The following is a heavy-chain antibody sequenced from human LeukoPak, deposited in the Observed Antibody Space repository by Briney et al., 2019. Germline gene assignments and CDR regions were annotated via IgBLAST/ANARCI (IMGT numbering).Heavy chain of an antibody. V-gene: IGHV3-53*01. Sequence: PGGSLRLSCAASGXTVSSNYRSWVRRVPGKGLEWVSVIYSGGSTYYADSVKGRFTISRDNSKNTLYLQMNRLRGEDTAVYYCARVPYSSGWYFDYWGQGTLVTVSS. CDR2: IYSGGST. CDR1: GXTVSSNY. CDR3: ARVPYSSGWYFDY. J-gene: IGHJ4*02. D-gene: IGHD6-19*01.